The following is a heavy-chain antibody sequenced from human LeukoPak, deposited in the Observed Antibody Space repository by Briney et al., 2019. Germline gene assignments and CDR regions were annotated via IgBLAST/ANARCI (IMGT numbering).Heavy chain of an antibody. D-gene: IGHD2-15*01. V-gene: IGHV4-59*01. Sequence: SETLSLTCSVSGGTVSGGSISSYYWSWIRQSPGKGLEWIGYIYYSGSPNYNPSLKSRVTISVDTSKNQFSLKLTSVTAADTAVYYCARDSCSGGRCYSDYFDYWGQGTLVTVSS. CDR3: ARDSCSGGRCYSDYFDY. J-gene: IGHJ4*02. CDR2: IYYSGSP. CDR1: GGSISSYY.